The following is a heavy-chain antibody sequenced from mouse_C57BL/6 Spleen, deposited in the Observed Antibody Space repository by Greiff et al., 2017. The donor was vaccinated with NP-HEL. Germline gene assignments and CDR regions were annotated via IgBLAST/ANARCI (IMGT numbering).Heavy chain of an antibody. J-gene: IGHJ4*01. CDR2: IYPGSGST. V-gene: IGHV1-55*01. CDR3: ARLGSYYAMDY. CDR1: GYTFTSYW. Sequence: QVQLQQSGAELVKPGASVKMSCKASGYTFTSYWITWVKQRPGQGLEWIGDIYPGSGSTNYNEKFKSKATLTVDTSSSTAYMQLSSLTSEGSAVYYCARLGSYYAMDYWGQGTSVTVSS.